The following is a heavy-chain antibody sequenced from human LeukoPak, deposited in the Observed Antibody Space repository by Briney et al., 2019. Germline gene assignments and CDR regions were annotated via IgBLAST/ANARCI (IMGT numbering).Heavy chain of an antibody. J-gene: IGHJ4*02. V-gene: IGHV1-8*01. Sequence: ASVKVSCKASGYTFTSYDINWVRQATGQGLEWMGWMNPNSGNTGYAQKFQGRVTMTMNTSISTAYMELSSLRSEDTAVYYCARGRWSSGYYSSFDYWGQGTLVTVSS. CDR2: MNPNSGNT. CDR1: GYTFTSYD. CDR3: ARGRWSSGYYSSFDY. D-gene: IGHD3-22*01.